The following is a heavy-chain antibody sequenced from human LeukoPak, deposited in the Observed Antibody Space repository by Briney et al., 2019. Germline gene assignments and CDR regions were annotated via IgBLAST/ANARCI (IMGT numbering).Heavy chain of an antibody. V-gene: IGHV3-21*01. Sequence: GGSLRLSCAASGFTFISYSMCWGRQAPGRRLECVSSISSSSSYIYYADSVKGRFTISRDNAKNSLYLQMNSQRAEDTAVYYCARSLFGEYYFDYWGQGTLVTVSS. D-gene: IGHD3-10*01. CDR3: ARSLFGEYYFDY. CDR2: ISSSSSYI. CDR1: GFTFISYS. J-gene: IGHJ4*02.